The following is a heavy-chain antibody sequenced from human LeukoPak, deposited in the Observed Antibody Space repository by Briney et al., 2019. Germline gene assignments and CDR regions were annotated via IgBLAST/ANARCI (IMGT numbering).Heavy chain of an antibody. Sequence: SETLSLTCTVSGGSISSSSYYWGWIRQPPGKGLEWIGSIYYSGSTYYNPSLKSRVTISVDTSKNQFSLKLSSVTAADTAVYYCARSLGGSGPNWFDPWGQGTLVTVSS. D-gene: IGHD3-10*01. J-gene: IGHJ5*02. V-gene: IGHV4-39*07. CDR3: ARSLGGSGPNWFDP. CDR2: IYYSGST. CDR1: GGSISSSSYY.